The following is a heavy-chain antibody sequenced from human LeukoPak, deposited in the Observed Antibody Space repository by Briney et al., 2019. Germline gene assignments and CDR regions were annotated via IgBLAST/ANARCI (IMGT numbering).Heavy chain of an antibody. CDR2: INPSGGST. CDR1: GYTFTSYY. J-gene: IGHJ4*02. D-gene: IGHD3-10*01. Sequence: ASVKVSCKASGYTFTSYYMHWVRQAPGQGLEWKGIINPSGGSTSYAQKFQGRVTMTRDTSTSTVYMELSSLRSEDTAVYYCARVAGGYFPFDYWGQGTLVTVSS. V-gene: IGHV1-46*01. CDR3: ARVAGGYFPFDY.